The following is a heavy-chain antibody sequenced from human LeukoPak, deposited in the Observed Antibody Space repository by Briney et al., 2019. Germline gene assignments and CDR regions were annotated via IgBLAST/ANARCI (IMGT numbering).Heavy chain of an antibody. CDR2: INHSGST. CDR3: ARGLGIRALGY. V-gene: IGHV4-34*01. J-gene: IGHJ4*02. CDR1: GGSFSGYX. Sequence: YGGSFSGYXXSWIRQPPGKXREWIGEINHSGSTNYNPSLRSRVTISVDTSKNQFSLKLSSVTAADTAVYYCARGLGIRALGYWGQGTLVTVSS. D-gene: IGHD7-27*01.